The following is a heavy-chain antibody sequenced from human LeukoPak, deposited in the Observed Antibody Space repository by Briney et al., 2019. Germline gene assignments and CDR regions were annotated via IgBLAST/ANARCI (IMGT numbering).Heavy chain of an antibody. V-gene: IGHV4-34*01. CDR3: ARGTDYYDSSGYYFDY. Sequence: PSETLSLTCAAYGGSFSGYYWSWIRQPPGKGLEWIGEINHSGSTNCNPSLKSRVTISVDTSKNQFSLKLSSVTAADTAVYYCARGTDYYDSSGYYFDYWGQGTLVTVSS. CDR1: GGSFSGYY. D-gene: IGHD3-22*01. J-gene: IGHJ4*02. CDR2: INHSGST.